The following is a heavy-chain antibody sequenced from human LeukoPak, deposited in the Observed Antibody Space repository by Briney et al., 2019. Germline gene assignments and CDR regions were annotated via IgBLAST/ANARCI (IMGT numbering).Heavy chain of an antibody. V-gene: IGHV3-23*01. CDR1: GFTFISYA. J-gene: IGHJ1*01. CDR3: ATSYGPSAYFHH. CDR2: ISGSGGST. Sequence: GGSLRLSGAASGFTFISYAMSWVRQAPGKGLDWVSAISGSGGSTYYADSVKGRFTISRDNSKNTLYLQMTSLRAEDTAIYYCATSYGPSAYFHHWGQGTLVTVSS. D-gene: IGHD4-17*01.